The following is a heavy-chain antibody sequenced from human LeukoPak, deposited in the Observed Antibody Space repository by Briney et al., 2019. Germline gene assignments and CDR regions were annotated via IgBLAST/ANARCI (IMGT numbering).Heavy chain of an antibody. V-gene: IGHV3-23*01. CDR2: ISGSGGST. CDR3: AKCRSEVPAAINY. D-gene: IGHD2-2*01. J-gene: IGHJ4*02. CDR1: GFTFSSYA. Sequence: GGSLRLSXAASGFTFSSYAMSWVRQAPGKGLEWVSAISGSGGSTYYADSVNGRFTISRDNSKNTLYLQMNSLRAEDTAVYYCAKCRSEVPAAINYWVQGTLVTVSS.